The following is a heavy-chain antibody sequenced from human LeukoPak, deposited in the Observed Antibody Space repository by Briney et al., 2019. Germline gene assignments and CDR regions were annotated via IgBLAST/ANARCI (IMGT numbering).Heavy chain of an antibody. CDR3: ARDRARIAVAAAVGAFDI. Sequence: SQTLSLTCTVSGGSISSGGYYWSWIRQHPGKGLEWIGYIYYSGSTYYNPSLKSRVTISVDTSKNQFSLKLSSVTAADTAVYYCARDRARIAVAAAVGAFDIWGQGTMVTVSS. D-gene: IGHD6-19*01. CDR1: GGSISSGGYY. CDR2: IYYSGST. V-gene: IGHV4-31*03. J-gene: IGHJ3*02.